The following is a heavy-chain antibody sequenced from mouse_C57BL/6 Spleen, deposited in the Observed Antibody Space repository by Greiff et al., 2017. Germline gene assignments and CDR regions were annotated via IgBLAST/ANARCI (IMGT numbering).Heavy chain of an antibody. CDR3: TEFYTTVVAPAY. D-gene: IGHD1-1*01. CDR1: GYTFTDYE. V-gene: IGHV1-15*01. CDR2: IDPETGGT. Sequence: QVQLQQSGAELVRPGASVTLSCKASGYTFTDYEMHWVKQTPVHGLEWIGAIDPETGGTAYNQKFKGKAILTADKSSSTAYMELRSLTSEDSAVYYCTEFYTTVVAPAYWGQGTLVTVSA. J-gene: IGHJ3*01.